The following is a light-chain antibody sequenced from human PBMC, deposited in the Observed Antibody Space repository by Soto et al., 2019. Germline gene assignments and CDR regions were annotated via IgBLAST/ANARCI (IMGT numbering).Light chain of an antibody. CDR3: QQFFNYPRT. J-gene: IGKJ1*01. V-gene: IGKV1-5*01. CDR1: QSINDW. CDR2: DAS. Sequence: DIQMTQSPSTLSASVGDRVTITCRASQSINDWLARYQQKPGKATKLLIYDASNLESGVPSRFSGSGFGTEFTLTISSLQPDDFATYYCQQFFNYPRTFGQGTKVEIK.